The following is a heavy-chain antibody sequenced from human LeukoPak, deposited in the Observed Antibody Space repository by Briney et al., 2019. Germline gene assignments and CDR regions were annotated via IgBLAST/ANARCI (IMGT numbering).Heavy chain of an antibody. J-gene: IGHJ4*02. Sequence: PGRSLRLSCAASGFTFSNYGMHWVRQAPGKGLEGVGVISYYGSNKYYADSVHGRFTISRDHSKNTLYLQMNSLTAEDTAVYYCVEGQPGGTQLPSWAPYYFDYWGQGTLVTVSS. V-gene: IGHV3-30*18. CDR2: ISYYGSNK. CDR1: GFTFSNYG. D-gene: IGHD5-18*01. CDR3: VEGQPGGTQLPSWAPYYFDY.